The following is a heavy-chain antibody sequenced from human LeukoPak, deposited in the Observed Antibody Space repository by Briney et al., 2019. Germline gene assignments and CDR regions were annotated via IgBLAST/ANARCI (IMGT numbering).Heavy chain of an antibody. CDR2: IYYSGST. J-gene: IGHJ3*02. D-gene: IGHD4-23*01. Sequence: WETLSLTCTVSGGSISSYYWSWIRQPPGKGLEWIGYIYYSGSTNYNPSLKSRVTISVDTSKNQFSLKLSSVTAADTAVYYCAREKTTVVTPDDAFDIWGQGTMVTVSS. CDR1: GGSISSYY. V-gene: IGHV4-59*01. CDR3: AREKTTVVTPDDAFDI.